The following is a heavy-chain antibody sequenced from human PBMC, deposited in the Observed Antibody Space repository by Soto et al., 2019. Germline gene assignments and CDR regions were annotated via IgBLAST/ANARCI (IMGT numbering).Heavy chain of an antibody. Sequence: ASVKVSCKASGYTFTSYGISWVRQAPGQGLEWMGWISAYNGNTNYAQKLQGRVTMTKDTSTGAAYMELRSLRSDDTAVYYCATSFLLRYFDWTPELAFDIWGQGTMVTVSS. D-gene: IGHD3-9*01. CDR3: ATSFLLRYFDWTPELAFDI. J-gene: IGHJ3*02. V-gene: IGHV1-18*01. CDR1: GYTFTSYG. CDR2: ISAYNGNT.